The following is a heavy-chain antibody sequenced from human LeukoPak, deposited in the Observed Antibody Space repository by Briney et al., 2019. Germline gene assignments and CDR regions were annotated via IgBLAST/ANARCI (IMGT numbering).Heavy chain of an antibody. CDR2: IYYSGST. CDR3: ARGDYDILTYYFDY. CDR1: GGSISSYY. D-gene: IGHD3-9*01. J-gene: IGHJ4*02. V-gene: IGHV4-59*01. Sequence: PSETLSLTCTVSGGSISSYYWSWIRQPPGKGLEWIGYIYYSGSTNYNPSLKSRVTIPVDTSKNQFSLKLSSVTAADTAVYYCARGDYDILTYYFDYWGQGTLVTVSS.